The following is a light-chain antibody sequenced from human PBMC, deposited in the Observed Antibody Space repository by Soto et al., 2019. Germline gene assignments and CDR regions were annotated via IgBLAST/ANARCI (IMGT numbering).Light chain of an antibody. J-gene: IGLJ3*02. CDR1: SSNIGAGYP. CDR3: QSYDSGLSGHWV. Sequence: QSVLTQPPSVSGAPGQRVTISCTGSSSNIGAGYPVHWYQQLPGTAPKLLVAGNRPSGVPDRFSVSKSGASASLAITGLQAEDEADYYCQSYDSGLSGHWVFGGGTKLTVL. V-gene: IGLV1-40*01. CDR2: G.